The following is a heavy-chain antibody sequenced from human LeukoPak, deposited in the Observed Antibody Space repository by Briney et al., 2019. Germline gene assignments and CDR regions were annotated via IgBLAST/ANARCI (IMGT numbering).Heavy chain of an antibody. CDR3: AALPVGDYVSALDY. V-gene: IGHV1-24*01. D-gene: IGHD4-17*01. CDR1: GYTLTELS. CDR2: LDPEDGET. Sequence: ASVKVSCKVSGYTLTELSMHWVRQAPGKGLEWMGGLDPEDGETIYAQKFQGRVTMTEDTSTDTAYMELSSLRSEDTAVYYCAALPVGDYVSALDYWGQGTLVTVSS. J-gene: IGHJ4*02.